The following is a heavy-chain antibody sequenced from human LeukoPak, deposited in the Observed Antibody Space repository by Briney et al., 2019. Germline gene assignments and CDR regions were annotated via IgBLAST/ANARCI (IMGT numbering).Heavy chain of an antibody. CDR3: AREKANYYFDY. V-gene: IGHV4-31*03. CDR2: IYYSGST. CDR1: GGSISSGGYY. Sequence: SQTLSLTCTVSGGSISSGGYYWSWIRQHPGKGLEWIGYIYYSGSTYYNPSLESRVTISVDTSKNQFSLKLSSVTAADTAVYYCAREKANYYFDYWGQGTLVTVSS. D-gene: IGHD2-8*01. J-gene: IGHJ4*02.